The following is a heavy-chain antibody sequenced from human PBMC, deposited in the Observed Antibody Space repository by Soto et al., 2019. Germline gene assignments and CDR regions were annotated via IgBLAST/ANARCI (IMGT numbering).Heavy chain of an antibody. Sequence: PSETLSLTCAVSGGSISSSNWWSWVRQPPGKGLEWIGSIFYSGSTYYNPSLKSRVTISVDTSKNQFSLKLSSVTAADTAVYYCARYGLAARLFRSPGGSFDYWGQGTLVTVSS. CDR2: IFYSGST. CDR3: ARYGLAARLFRSPGGSFDY. J-gene: IGHJ4*02. CDR1: GGSISSSNW. V-gene: IGHV4-4*02. D-gene: IGHD6-6*01.